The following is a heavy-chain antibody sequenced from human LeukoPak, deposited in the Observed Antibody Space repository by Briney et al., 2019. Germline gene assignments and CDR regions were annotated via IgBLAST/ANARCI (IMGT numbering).Heavy chain of an antibody. Sequence: PGGSLRLSCVASGFTFSDFTMSWVRQAPGKGLEWVSAISASADKTYYADSVKGRFTISRDNSKGTLYLQMNSLRAEDTALYYCARDFYDSSGYYYDYWGQGTLVTVSS. D-gene: IGHD3-22*01. CDR2: ISASADKT. CDR1: GFTFSDFT. V-gene: IGHV3-23*01. J-gene: IGHJ4*02. CDR3: ARDFYDSSGYYYDY.